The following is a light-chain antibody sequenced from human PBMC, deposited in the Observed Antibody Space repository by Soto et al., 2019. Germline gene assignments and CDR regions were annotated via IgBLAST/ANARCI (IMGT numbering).Light chain of an antibody. J-gene: IGKJ1*01. V-gene: IGKV3-20*01. CDR3: QQYGYSFRA. CDR1: QSVSSSY. CDR2: GAS. Sequence: EILLTQSPGTLSLSPGERATLSCRASQSVSSSYLSWYQLKPGQAPRLLIYGASSRATGIPDRFSGSGSGTDFTLTISRLGPEDFAVYYCQQYGYSFRAFGQGTKVEL.